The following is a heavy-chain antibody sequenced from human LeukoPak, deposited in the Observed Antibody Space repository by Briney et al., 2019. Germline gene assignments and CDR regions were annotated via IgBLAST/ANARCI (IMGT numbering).Heavy chain of an antibody. V-gene: IGHV3-21*01. Sequence: GGSLRLSCAASGFTFSSYSMNWVRQAPGKGLEWVSSISSSSSYIYYADSVKGRFTISRDNAKNSLYLQMNSLRAEDTAVHYCAREGSSWYGGDYWGQGTLVTVSS. D-gene: IGHD6-13*01. CDR2: ISSSSSYI. CDR1: GFTFSSYS. CDR3: AREGSSWYGGDY. J-gene: IGHJ4*02.